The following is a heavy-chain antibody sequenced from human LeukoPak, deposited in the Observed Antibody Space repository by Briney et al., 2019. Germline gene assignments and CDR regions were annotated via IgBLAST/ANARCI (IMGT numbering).Heavy chain of an antibody. V-gene: IGHV3-21*01. Sequence: GGSLRLSCAASGFIFSIYSMNWVRQAPGKGLEWVSSISSSSIYIYYADSVKGRFTISRDNAKNSLYLQMNSLRAEDTAVYYCARGSRGNIAAAGHFDYWGQGTLVTVSS. J-gene: IGHJ4*02. CDR1: GFIFSIYS. CDR3: ARGSRGNIAAAGHFDY. D-gene: IGHD6-13*01. CDR2: ISSSSIYI.